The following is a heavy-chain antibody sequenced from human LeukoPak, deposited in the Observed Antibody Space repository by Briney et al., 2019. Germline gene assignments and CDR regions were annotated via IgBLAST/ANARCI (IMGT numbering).Heavy chain of an antibody. CDR3: AIMVRDYYYYGMDV. D-gene: IGHD3-10*01. J-gene: IGHJ6*02. CDR1: GYTFTSYG. Sequence: ASVTVSCKASGYTFTSYGISWVRQAPGQGLEWMGWISAYNGNTNYAQKLQGRVTMTTDTSTSTAYMELRSLRSDDTAVYYCAIMVRDYYYYGMDVWGQGTTVTVSS. CDR2: ISAYNGNT. V-gene: IGHV1-18*01.